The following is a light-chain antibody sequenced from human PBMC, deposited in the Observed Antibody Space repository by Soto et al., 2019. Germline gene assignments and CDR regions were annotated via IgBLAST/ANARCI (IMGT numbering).Light chain of an antibody. J-gene: IGLJ2*01. Sequence: QSVLTQPPSVSGAPGQRVTISCTGSRSNIGAGFGVQWYQQLPGAAPKLLIHSNNNRPSGVPDRFSGSKSGTSASLAITGLQAEDEADYYCQSYDSSVRGQVIFGGGTKVTVL. CDR1: RSNIGAGFG. CDR2: SNN. V-gene: IGLV1-40*01. CDR3: QSYDSSVRGQVI.